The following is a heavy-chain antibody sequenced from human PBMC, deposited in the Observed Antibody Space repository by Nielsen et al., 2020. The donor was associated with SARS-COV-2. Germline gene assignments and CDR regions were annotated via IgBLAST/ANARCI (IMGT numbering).Heavy chain of an antibody. Sequence: ASVKVSCKASGYTFTSYYMHWVRQAPGQGLEWMGIINPSGGSTSYAQKFQGRVTMTRDTSTSTAYMELSSLRSEDTAVYYCARDPSVGLLDKSYYYYGMDVWGQGTTVTVSS. CDR2: INPSGGST. D-gene: IGHD3/OR15-3a*01. J-gene: IGHJ6*02. CDR3: ARDPSVGLLDKSYYYYGMDV. V-gene: IGHV1-46*01. CDR1: GYTFTSYY.